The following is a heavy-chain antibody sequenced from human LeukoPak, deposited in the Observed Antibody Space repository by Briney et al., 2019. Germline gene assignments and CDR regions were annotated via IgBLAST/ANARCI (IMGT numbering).Heavy chain of an antibody. V-gene: IGHV3-7*01. CDR1: GFTFSRYS. D-gene: IGHD5-18*01. J-gene: IGHJ3*02. CDR2: IKQDGSEK. CDR3: ARDRGYNAFDI. Sequence: GGSLRLSCAASGFTFSRYSMNWVRQAPGKGLEWVANIKQDGSEKNYVDSVKGRFTISRDNAKNSMYLQMNSLRADDTAEYYCARDRGYNAFDIWGQGTMVTVSS.